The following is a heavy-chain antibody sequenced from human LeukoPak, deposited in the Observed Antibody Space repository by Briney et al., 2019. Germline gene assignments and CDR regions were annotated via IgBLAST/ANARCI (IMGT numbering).Heavy chain of an antibody. CDR2: IFYTGNT. V-gene: IGHV4-39*01. D-gene: IGHD2-2*01. CDR3: ARQRRYCSSTSCYFGWFDP. CDR1: GGSITTSSYY. Sequence: SETLSLTCTVSGGSITTSSYYWVWIRQPPGKGLEWIGSIFYTGNTYYNPSLKSRVTISVDTSKNQFSLKLRSVTAADTAVYYCARQRRYCSSTSCYFGWFDPWGQGTLVTVSS. J-gene: IGHJ5*02.